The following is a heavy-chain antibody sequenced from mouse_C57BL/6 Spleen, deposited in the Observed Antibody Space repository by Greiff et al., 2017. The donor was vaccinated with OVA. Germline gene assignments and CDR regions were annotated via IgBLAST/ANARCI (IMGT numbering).Heavy chain of an antibody. CDR1: GYTFTSYW. J-gene: IGHJ1*03. V-gene: IGHV1-64*01. CDR2: IHPNSGST. D-gene: IGHD1-1*01. Sequence: QVQLQQPGAELVKPGASVKLSCKASGYTFTSYWMHWVKQRPGQGLEWIGMIHPNSGSTNYNEKFKSKATLTVDKSSSTAYMQLSSLTSEDSAVYYCARPNCGSSDWYFDGWGTGTTVTVSS. CDR3: ARPNCGSSDWYFDG.